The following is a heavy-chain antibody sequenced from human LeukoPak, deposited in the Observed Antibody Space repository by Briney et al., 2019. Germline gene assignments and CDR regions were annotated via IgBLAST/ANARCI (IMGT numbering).Heavy chain of an antibody. CDR2: IKDDGGDK. D-gene: IGHD2-21*01. J-gene: IGHJ6*02. Sequence: GSLGLSCAASGFPFSNYWMSWVRQAPGKGLEWVATIKDDGGDKYYVDSVKGRFTISRDNAKNSLYLQMNSLRAEDTAVYYCARDRAGVYYYYGMDVWGQGTTVTVSS. CDR1: GFPFSNYW. CDR3: ARDRAGVYYYYGMDV. V-gene: IGHV3-7*01.